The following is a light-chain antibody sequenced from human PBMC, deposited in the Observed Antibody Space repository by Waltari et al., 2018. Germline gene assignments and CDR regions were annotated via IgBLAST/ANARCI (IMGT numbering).Light chain of an antibody. J-gene: IGLJ3*02. CDR1: SSNIGAGCD. V-gene: IGLV1-40*01. Sequence: QSVLTQPPSVSGAPGQRVTISCTGSSSNIGAGCDVHWYQQLPGTAPKLLIYGNSNRPSGVPDRFSGSKSGTSASLAITGLQAEDEADYYCQSYDSSLKGVFGGGTKLTVV. CDR3: QSYDSSLKGV. CDR2: GNS.